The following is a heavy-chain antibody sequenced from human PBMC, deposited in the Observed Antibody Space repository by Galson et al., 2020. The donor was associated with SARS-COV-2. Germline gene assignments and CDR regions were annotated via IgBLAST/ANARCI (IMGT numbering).Heavy chain of an antibody. D-gene: IGHD5-18*01. V-gene: IGHV3-7*03. CDR1: GFNFGSHW. J-gene: IGHJ4*02. CDR3: ARGPPDSAMVQGYYFDN. CDR2: INKDGSEK. Sequence: LGESLKISSAASGFNFGSHWMSWVRQAPGQGLEWVTNINKDGSEKYYVDSVKGRFSISRDNAKNSVSLQMNSLTAEDTAVYYCARGPPDSAMVQGYYFDNWGQGILVTVSS.